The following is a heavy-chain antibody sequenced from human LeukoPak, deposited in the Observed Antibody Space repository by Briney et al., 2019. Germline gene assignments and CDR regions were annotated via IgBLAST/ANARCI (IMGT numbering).Heavy chain of an antibody. D-gene: IGHD3-10*01. CDR1: GGSISSGGYY. CDR3: ARTHVVRGVIIDYFDY. V-gene: IGHV4-31*03. Sequence: SQTLSLTCTVSGGSISSGGYYWSWIRQHPGKGLEWIGYIYYSGSTYYNPFLRSRVTISVDTSKNQFSLKLSSVTAADTAVYYCARTHVVRGVIIDYFDYWGQGTLVTVSS. J-gene: IGHJ4*02. CDR2: IYYSGST.